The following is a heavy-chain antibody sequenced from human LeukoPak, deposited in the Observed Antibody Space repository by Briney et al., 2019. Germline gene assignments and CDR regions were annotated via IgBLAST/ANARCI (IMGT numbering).Heavy chain of an antibody. D-gene: IGHD2/OR15-2a*01. Sequence: ASVKVSCKVSGWTLSELSMHWVRQAPGKGLEWVGGFDPKGGDADYPEEFRGRAILTDDRQSNTSYMDLSSLGADNTPVYYATRVFCATTACHAYGNYYYSMDVRGQGTTVTV. CDR3: TRVFCATTACHAYGNYYYSMDV. CDR1: GWTLSELS. CDR2: FDPKGGDA. V-gene: IGHV1-24*01. J-gene: IGHJ6*03.